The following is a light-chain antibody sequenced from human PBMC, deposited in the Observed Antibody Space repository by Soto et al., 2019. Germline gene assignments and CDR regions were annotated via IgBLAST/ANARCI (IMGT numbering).Light chain of an antibody. CDR3: QQYGSSPYT. CDR2: GAS. Sequence: EIVLTQSPGTLSLSPGERATISCRASQSVSTSSLAWYQQKPGQAPRLLIYGASSRATGIPERVSGSGSGTDFTLSISSLEPEDFAMYYCQQYGSSPYTFGQGTKLAIK. J-gene: IGKJ2*01. CDR1: QSVSTSS. V-gene: IGKV3-20*01.